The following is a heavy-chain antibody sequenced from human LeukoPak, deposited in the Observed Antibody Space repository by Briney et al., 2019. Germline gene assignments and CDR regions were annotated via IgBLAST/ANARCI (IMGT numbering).Heavy chain of an antibody. CDR2: INHSGST. V-gene: IGHV4-34*01. J-gene: IGHJ4*02. Sequence: SETLSLTCAVYGGSFSGCYWSWIRQPPGKGLEWIGEINHSGSTNYNPSLKSRVTISVDTSKNQFSLKLSSVTAADTAVYYCARDDIAAAGKGEFDYWGQGTLVTVSS. D-gene: IGHD6-13*01. CDR3: ARDDIAAAGKGEFDY. CDR1: GGSFSGCY.